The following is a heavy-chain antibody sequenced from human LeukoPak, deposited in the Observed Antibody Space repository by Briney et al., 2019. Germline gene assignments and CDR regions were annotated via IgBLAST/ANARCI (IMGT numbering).Heavy chain of an antibody. J-gene: IGHJ4*02. CDR3: ARGVKGLR. CDR1: GFTFSSYW. CDR2: IKQDGSEK. D-gene: IGHD5-12*01. Sequence: GGSLRLSCVASGFTFSSYWMSWVRQAPGKGLEWVANIKQDGSEKYYVDSVKGRFTISRDNAKNSLYLQMNSLRAEDTAVYYCARGVKGLRWGQGTLVTVSS. V-gene: IGHV3-7*01.